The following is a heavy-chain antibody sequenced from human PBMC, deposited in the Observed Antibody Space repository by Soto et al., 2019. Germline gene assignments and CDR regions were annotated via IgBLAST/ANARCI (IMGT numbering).Heavy chain of an antibody. D-gene: IGHD6-6*01. V-gene: IGHV3-23*01. CDR1: GFTFSSYA. CDR2: ISGSGGST. CDR3: AKDPLGSSDPYYFDY. J-gene: IGHJ4*02. Sequence: PGGSLRLSCAASGFTFSSYAMSWVRQAPGKGLEWVSAISGSGGSTYYADSVKGRFTISRDNSKNTLYLQMNSLRAEDTAVYYCAKDPLGSSDPYYFDYWGQGTLVTVSS.